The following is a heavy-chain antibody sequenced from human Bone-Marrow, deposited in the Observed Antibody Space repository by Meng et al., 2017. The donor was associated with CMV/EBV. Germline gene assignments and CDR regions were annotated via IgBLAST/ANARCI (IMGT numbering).Heavy chain of an antibody. CDR3: ARVSLIAARPHYYYYGMDV. Sequence: GGSLRLSCAASGFTFSSYAMSWVRQAPGKGLEWVSAISGSGGSTYYADSVKGRFTISRDNSKNTLYLQMNSLRAEDTAVYYCARVSLIAARPHYYYYGMDVWGQGTTVTVSS. V-gene: IGHV3-23*01. CDR1: GFTFSSYA. CDR2: ISGSGGST. D-gene: IGHD6-6*01. J-gene: IGHJ6*02.